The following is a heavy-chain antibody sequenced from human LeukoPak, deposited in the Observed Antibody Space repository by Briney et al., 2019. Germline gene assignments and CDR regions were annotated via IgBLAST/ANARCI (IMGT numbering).Heavy chain of an antibody. CDR2: INPNSGGT. D-gene: IGHD3-22*01. V-gene: IGHV1-2*02. J-gene: IGHJ4*02. CDR3: ARELNYDSSGYYFDY. CDR1: GYTFTVYF. Sequence: GASVKVSCKASGYTFTVYFMHWVRQAPGQGLEWMGWINPNSGGTNYAQKFQGRVTMTRDTSISTAYMELSRLRSDDMAVYYCARELNYDSSGYYFDYWGQGTLVTVSS.